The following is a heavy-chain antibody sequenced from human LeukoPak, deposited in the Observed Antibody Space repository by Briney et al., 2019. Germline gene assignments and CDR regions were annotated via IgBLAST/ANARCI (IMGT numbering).Heavy chain of an antibody. J-gene: IGHJ4*02. Sequence: SETLSLTCAVYGGSFSGYYWSWIRQPPGKGLEWIGEINHSGSTNYNPSLKSRATISVDTSKNQFSLKLSSVTAADTAVYYCARGPDSGYYYSEIWGQGTLVTVSS. CDR3: ARGPDSGYYYSEI. CDR1: GGSFSGYY. D-gene: IGHD3-22*01. V-gene: IGHV4-34*01. CDR2: INHSGST.